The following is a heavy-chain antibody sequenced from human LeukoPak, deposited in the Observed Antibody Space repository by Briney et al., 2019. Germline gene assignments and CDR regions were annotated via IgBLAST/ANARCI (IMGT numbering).Heavy chain of an antibody. CDR1: GGSISSYS. Sequence: SETLSLTCTVSGGSISSYSWNWIRHPPGRGLEWIGSMYYRGSTNFNPSLRSRVTMSLDTSKNQFSLKLSSVTAADTAVYYCARGDSNDSKGFDPWGQGTLVTVSS. J-gene: IGHJ5*02. CDR2: MYYRGST. V-gene: IGHV4-59*01. CDR3: ARGDSNDSKGFDP. D-gene: IGHD4-11*01.